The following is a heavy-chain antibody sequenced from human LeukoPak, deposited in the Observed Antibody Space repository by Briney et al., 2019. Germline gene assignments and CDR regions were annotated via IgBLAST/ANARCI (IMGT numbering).Heavy chain of an antibody. CDR3: ARGLGDFDY. D-gene: IGHD3-10*01. J-gene: IGHJ4*02. V-gene: IGHV4-61*05. CDR1: GDSISSTSYY. Sequence: NPSETLSLTCIVSGDSISSTSYYWAWIRQPPGKGLEWIGYIYYSGSTNYNPSLKSRVTISVDTSKNQFSLKLSSVTAADTAVYYCARGLGDFDYWGQGTLVTVSS. CDR2: IYYSGST.